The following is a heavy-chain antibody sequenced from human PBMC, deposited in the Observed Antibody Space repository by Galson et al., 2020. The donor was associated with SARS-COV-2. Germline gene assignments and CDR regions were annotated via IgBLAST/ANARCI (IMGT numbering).Heavy chain of an antibody. CDR2: INPIFGTA. CDR3: ARSEDYGDYSLLGAAEYFQH. J-gene: IGHJ1*01. Sequence: SVKVSCKASGGTFSSYAISWVRQAPGQGLEWMGGINPIFGTANYAQKFQGRVTITADESTSTAYMELSSLRSEDTAVYYCARSEDYGDYSLLGAAEYFQHWGQGTLVTVSS. CDR1: GGTFSSYA. V-gene: IGHV1-69*13. D-gene: IGHD4-17*01.